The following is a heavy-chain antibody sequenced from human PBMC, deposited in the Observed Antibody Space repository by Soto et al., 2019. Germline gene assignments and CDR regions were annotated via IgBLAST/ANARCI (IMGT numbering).Heavy chain of an antibody. Sequence: VQLLEIGGGLVQPGGSLRLSCAASGFTFSKFAMKWVRQAPGKGLEWVSVSGSSGDGIHYADSVQGRFTISRDTSKHTVNLQMNSLRAEDTAVYYCATYGQNLMDDWGQGTLVTVSS. D-gene: IGHD4-17*01. CDR3: ATYGQNLMDD. J-gene: IGHJ4*02. CDR1: GFTFSKFA. CDR2: SGSSGDGI. V-gene: IGHV3-23*01.